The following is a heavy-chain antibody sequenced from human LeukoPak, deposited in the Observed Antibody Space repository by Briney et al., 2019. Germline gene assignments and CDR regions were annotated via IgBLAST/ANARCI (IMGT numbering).Heavy chain of an antibody. CDR3: AREGYEEYYFDY. CDR2: INHSGST. J-gene: IGHJ4*02. Sequence: PSETLSLTCAVYGGSFSGYYWSWIRQPPGKGLEWIGEINHSGSTNYNPSLKSRVTISVDTSKNQFSLKLSSVTAADTAVYYCAREGYEEYYFDYWGQGTPVTVSS. V-gene: IGHV4-34*01. CDR1: GGSFSGYY. D-gene: IGHD2-15*01.